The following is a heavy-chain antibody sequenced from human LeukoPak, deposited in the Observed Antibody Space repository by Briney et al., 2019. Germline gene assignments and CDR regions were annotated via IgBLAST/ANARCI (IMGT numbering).Heavy chain of an antibody. Sequence: PSETLSLTCTVSGGSISSYYWSWIRQPPGKGLEWIGYIYYSGSTNYNPSLKSRVTISVDTSKNQFSLKLSSVTAADTAVYYCARDTAAAGTEGTFDIWGQGTMVTVSS. CDR1: GGSISSYY. J-gene: IGHJ3*02. D-gene: IGHD6-13*01. CDR3: ARDTAAAGTEGTFDI. CDR2: IYYSGST. V-gene: IGHV4-59*01.